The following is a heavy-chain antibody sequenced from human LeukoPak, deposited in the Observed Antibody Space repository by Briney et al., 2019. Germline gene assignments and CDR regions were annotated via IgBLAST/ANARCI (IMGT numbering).Heavy chain of an antibody. CDR2: MNPNSGNT. CDR1: GYTFTSYD. D-gene: IGHD4-17*01. V-gene: IGHV1-8*01. CDR3: ARLHTVTTYGADY. Sequence: GASVKVSCKASGYTFTSYDINWVRQATGQGLEWMGWMNPNSGNTGYAQKFQGRVAMTRNTSISTAYMELSSLRSEDTAVYYCARLHTVTTYGADYWGQGTLVTVSS. J-gene: IGHJ4*02.